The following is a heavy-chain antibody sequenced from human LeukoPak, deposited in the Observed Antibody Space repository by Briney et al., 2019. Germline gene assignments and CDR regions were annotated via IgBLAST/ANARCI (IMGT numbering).Heavy chain of an antibody. Sequence: GGSLRLSCAASGFTTSSYDMHWVRQATGKGLEWVSAIGTAGDTYYPGSVKGRFTISRENAKNSLYLQMNSLRAGDTAVYYCARANPARYYYYMDVWGKGTTVTVSS. CDR1: GFTTSSYD. CDR2: IGTAGDT. CDR3: ARANPARYYYYMDV. V-gene: IGHV3-13*01. D-gene: IGHD2-2*01. J-gene: IGHJ6*03.